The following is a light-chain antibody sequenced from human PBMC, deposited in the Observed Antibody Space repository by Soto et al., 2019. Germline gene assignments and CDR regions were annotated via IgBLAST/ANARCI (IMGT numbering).Light chain of an antibody. CDR3: QTWGTGFRV. CDR2: LDSAGRH. CDR1: SGHSTYA. V-gene: IGLV4-69*01. Sequence: QSVLTQSPSASASLGASVKLTCTLSSGHSTYAIAWHQQQPEKGPRFLMNLDSAGRHSKGDEIPDRFSGSSSGAERYLTISSLQSEAESDYYCQTWGTGFRVFGGGTTLTVL. J-gene: IGLJ3*02.